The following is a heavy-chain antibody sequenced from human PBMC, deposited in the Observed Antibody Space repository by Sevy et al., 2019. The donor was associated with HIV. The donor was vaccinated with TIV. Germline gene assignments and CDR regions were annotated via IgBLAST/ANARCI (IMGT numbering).Heavy chain of an antibody. Sequence: GGSLRLSCEVSGFTFSNFWMTWVRQSPGKGLEWVAYINQNERHINLLDLVRGRFTISRDNAKNSLYLQMDSLRAEDTAIYYCARDPDWGALDRWGQGTLVTVSS. CDR1: GFTFSNFW. CDR2: INQNERHI. D-gene: IGHD7-27*01. CDR3: ARDPDWGALDR. V-gene: IGHV3-7*01. J-gene: IGHJ5*02.